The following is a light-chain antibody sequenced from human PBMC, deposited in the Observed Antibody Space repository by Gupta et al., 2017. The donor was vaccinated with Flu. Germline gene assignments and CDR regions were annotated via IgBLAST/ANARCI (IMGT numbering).Light chain of an antibody. Sequence: SYVLTQPPSVSVAPGQTARITCGGNNLGSKSVHWYQQKPRQAPVLVVYDDRDRPSGIPERFSGSNSGNTATLTISRVEAGDEADYYCQVWDSSSDKGVFGGGTKLTVL. CDR1: NLGSKS. CDR2: DDR. J-gene: IGLJ3*02. V-gene: IGLV3-21*02. CDR3: QVWDSSSDKGV.